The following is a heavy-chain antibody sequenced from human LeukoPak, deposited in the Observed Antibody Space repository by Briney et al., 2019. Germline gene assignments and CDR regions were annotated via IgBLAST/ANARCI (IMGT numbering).Heavy chain of an antibody. CDR1: GFTFSDYY. CDR2: ISSSGSTI. V-gene: IGHV3-11*01. J-gene: IGHJ6*02. Sequence: GGSLRLSCAASGFTFSDYYMSWIRQAPGKGLEWVSYISSSGSTINYADSVKGRFTISRDNAKNSLYLQMNSLRAEDTAVYYCARDLSGYSGQIYGMDVWGQGTTVTVSS. D-gene: IGHD5-12*01. CDR3: ARDLSGYSGQIYGMDV.